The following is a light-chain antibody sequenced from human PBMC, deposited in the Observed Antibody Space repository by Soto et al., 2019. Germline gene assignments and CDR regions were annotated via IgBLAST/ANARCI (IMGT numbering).Light chain of an antibody. Sequence: IECPQSPCTLSLSPGERASLSCVAIQIFSSTYLAWYQQQPGQAPRLLIYGSSNRETGIPERFSGSGSGTDFTLTISRLEPEDFAVYYCQHYGRSSWTFGQGTKVDTK. CDR3: QHYGRSSWT. V-gene: IGKV3-20*01. J-gene: IGKJ1*01. CDR2: GSS. CDR1: QIFSSTY.